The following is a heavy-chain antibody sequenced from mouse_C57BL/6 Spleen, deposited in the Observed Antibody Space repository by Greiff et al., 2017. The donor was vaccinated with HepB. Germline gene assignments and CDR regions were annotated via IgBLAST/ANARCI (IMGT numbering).Heavy chain of an antibody. CDR3: ARSLYDYDGWFAY. D-gene: IGHD2-4*01. V-gene: IGHV1-82*01. CDR1: GYAFSSSW. CDR2: IYPGDGDT. J-gene: IGHJ3*01. Sequence: QVTLKESGPELVKPGASVKISCKASGYAFSSSWMNWVKQRPGKGLEWIGRIYPGDGDTNYNGKFKGKATLTADKSSSTAYMQLSSLTSEDSAVYFCARSLYDYDGWFAYWGQGTLVTVSA.